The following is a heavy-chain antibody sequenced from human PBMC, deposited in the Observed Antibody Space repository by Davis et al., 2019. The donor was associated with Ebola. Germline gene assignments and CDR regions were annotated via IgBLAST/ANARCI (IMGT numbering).Heavy chain of an antibody. CDR1: GFTFSSYG. J-gene: IGHJ6*02. CDR2: IWYDGSNK. V-gene: IGHV3-33*01. D-gene: IGHD6-19*01. Sequence: GESLKISCAASGFTFSSYGMHWVRQAPGKGLEWVAVIWYDGSNKYYADSVKGRFTISRDNSKNTLYLQMNSLRAEDTAVYYCARDHSSGWSYYYYGMDVWGQGTTVTVSS. CDR3: ARDHSSGWSYYYYGMDV.